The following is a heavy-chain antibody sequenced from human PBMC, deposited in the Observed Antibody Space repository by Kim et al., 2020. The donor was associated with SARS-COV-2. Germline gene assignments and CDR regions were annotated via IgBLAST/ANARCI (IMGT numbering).Heavy chain of an antibody. Sequence: SETLSLTCTVSGGSISSSSYYWGWIRQPPGKGLEWIGSIYYSGSTYYNPSLKSRVTISVDTSKNQFSLKLSSVTAADTAVYYCARRNSFGVVIGYFDYWGQGTLVTVSS. CDR1: GGSISSSSYY. J-gene: IGHJ4*02. CDR2: IYYSGST. V-gene: IGHV4-39*01. D-gene: IGHD3-3*01. CDR3: ARRNSFGVVIGYFDY.